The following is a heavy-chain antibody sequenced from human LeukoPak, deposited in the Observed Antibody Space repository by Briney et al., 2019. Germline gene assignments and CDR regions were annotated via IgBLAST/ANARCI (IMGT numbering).Heavy chain of an antibody. CDR1: GFAFSSYS. Sequence: GGSLRLSCAASGFAFSSYSMNWVRQAPGKGLEWVAYISSSSGTIYYADSVKGRFTISRDNAKNSLYLQMNSLRAEDTAVYYCARDGSSTWYAYKSYWGQGTLVTVSS. CDR3: ARDGSSTWYAYKSY. CDR2: ISSSSGTI. J-gene: IGHJ4*02. D-gene: IGHD6-13*01. V-gene: IGHV3-48*01.